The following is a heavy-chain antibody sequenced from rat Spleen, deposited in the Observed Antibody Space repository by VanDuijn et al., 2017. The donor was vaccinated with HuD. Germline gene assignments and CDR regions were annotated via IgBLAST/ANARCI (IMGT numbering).Heavy chain of an antibody. Sequence: EVQLVESGGGLVQPGRSLKLSCAVSGFTFSNYGMHWIRQAPTKGLEWVASISPSGAITDYRDSVKGRFAISRDIAKSALYLQMNSLRSEDTATYYCARQGASYYVMDAWGQGASVTVSS. CDR3: ARQGASYYVMDA. V-gene: IGHV5-19*01. CDR2: ISPSGAIT. J-gene: IGHJ4*01. CDR1: GFTFSNYG.